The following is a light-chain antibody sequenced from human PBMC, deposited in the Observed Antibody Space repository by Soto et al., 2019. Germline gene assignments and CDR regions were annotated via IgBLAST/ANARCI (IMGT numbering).Light chain of an antibody. CDR2: EVS. J-gene: IGLJ1*01. CDR3: NSYTSKSTGV. Sequence: QSALTQPASVSGSPGQSITISCTGTSIDVSGYNYVSWYQQHPGKATKVIIYEVSNRPSGVSNRFSGSKAGNTASLTISGLQAEDDADYYCNSYTSKSTGVFGTGTKVTVL. V-gene: IGLV2-14*01. CDR1: SIDVSGYNY.